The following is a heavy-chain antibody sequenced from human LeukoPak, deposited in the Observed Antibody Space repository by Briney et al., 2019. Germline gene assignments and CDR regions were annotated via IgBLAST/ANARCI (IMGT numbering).Heavy chain of an antibody. CDR2: IYYSGST. J-gene: IGHJ4*02. CDR1: GGSISSYY. Sequence: SETLSLTCTVSGGSISSYYWSWIRQPPGKGLEWIGYIYYSGSTNYNPSLKSRVTISVDTSQNQCSLKLSSVTAEDTAVYYCASRYYYGSGSYYNEWGQGTLVTVSS. V-gene: IGHV4-59*01. CDR3: ASRYYYGSGSYYNE. D-gene: IGHD3-10*01.